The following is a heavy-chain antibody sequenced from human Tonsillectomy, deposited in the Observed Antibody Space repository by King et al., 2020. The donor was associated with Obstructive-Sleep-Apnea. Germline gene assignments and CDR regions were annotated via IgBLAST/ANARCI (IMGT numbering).Heavy chain of an antibody. V-gene: IGHV3-23*04. J-gene: IGHJ4*02. CDR2: ISGSGGST. CDR3: AKDFTMGGSYYNGFFDY. CDR1: GFTFSNYA. D-gene: IGHD1-26*01. Sequence: QLVQSGGGLVQPGGSLRLSCAASGFTFSNYAMNWVRQAPGKGLEWVSTISGSGGSTYYADSVKGRFTISRDNSKNTLYLQMNSLRAEDTAVYYCAKDFTMGGSYYNGFFDYWGQGTLVTVSS.